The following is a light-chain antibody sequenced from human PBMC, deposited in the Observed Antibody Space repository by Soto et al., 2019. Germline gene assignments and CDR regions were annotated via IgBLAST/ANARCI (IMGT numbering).Light chain of an antibody. Sequence: QSAPTQPASVSGSPGQSITISCTGTSSDVGGYNYVSWYQQHPGKAPKLMIYDVRNRPSGVSNRFSGSKSVNTASLTISGLQAEDEADYYCSSYTTISTYVFGTGTKVTVL. J-gene: IGLJ1*01. V-gene: IGLV2-14*01. CDR3: SSYTTISTYV. CDR2: DVR. CDR1: SSDVGGYNY.